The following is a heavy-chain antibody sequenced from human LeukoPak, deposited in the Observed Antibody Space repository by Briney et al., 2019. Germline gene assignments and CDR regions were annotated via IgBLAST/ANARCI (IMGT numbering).Heavy chain of an antibody. D-gene: IGHD2-15*01. V-gene: IGHV4-31*03. CDR2: IYYSGST. J-gene: IGHJ4*02. Sequence: SETLSLTCTVSGGSISSGGYYWSWIRQHPGKGLEWIGYIYYSGSTYYNPSLKSRVTVSVDTSKNQFSLKLSSVTAADTAVYYCARWGSGRRFDYWGRGTLVTVSS. CDR3: ARWGSGRRFDY. CDR1: GGSISSGGYY.